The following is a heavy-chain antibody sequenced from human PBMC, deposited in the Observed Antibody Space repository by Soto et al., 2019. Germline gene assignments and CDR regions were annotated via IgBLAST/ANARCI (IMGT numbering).Heavy chain of an antibody. D-gene: IGHD1-1*01. J-gene: IGHJ4*02. V-gene: IGHV3-48*02. CDR1: GFTFSSYS. CDR3: AGRNEDGSCLGY. Sequence: EVQLVESGGGLVQPGGSLRLSCAASGFTFSSYSMNWVRQAPGKGLEWVSYISSSSSTIYYADSVKGRFTISRDNAKNSLYLQMNSLGDEDRAVYYCAGRNEDGSCLGYWCQGTLVTVSS. CDR2: ISSSSSTI.